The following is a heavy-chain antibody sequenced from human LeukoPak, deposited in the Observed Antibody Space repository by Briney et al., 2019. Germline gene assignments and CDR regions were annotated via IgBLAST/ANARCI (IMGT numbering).Heavy chain of an antibody. J-gene: IGHJ4*02. Sequence: SETLSLTCTVSGGSVSSGSFYWSWIRQPPGKGLEWIGYIYYSGSTNYNPSLKSRVTISVDTSKNQVSLKVTSVTAADTAVYYCAGHYYYDTTGSDYWGQGTLVTVSS. CDR2: IYYSGST. CDR3: AGHYYYDTTGSDY. CDR1: GGSVSSGSFY. D-gene: IGHD3-22*01. V-gene: IGHV4-61*01.